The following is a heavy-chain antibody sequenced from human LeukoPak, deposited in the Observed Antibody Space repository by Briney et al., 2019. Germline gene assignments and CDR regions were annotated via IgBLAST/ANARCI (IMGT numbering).Heavy chain of an antibody. Sequence: GRSLRLSCAASGLTFSSYAMHWVRQAPAKGLEWVAVISYDGSNKYYADSVKGRFTISRDNSKNTLYLQMNSLRAEDTAVYYCARDVWIAAARKKPYYYYGMDVWGQGTTVTVSS. J-gene: IGHJ6*02. CDR1: GLTFSSYA. V-gene: IGHV3-30*04. D-gene: IGHD6-13*01. CDR3: ARDVWIAAARKKPYYYYGMDV. CDR2: ISYDGSNK.